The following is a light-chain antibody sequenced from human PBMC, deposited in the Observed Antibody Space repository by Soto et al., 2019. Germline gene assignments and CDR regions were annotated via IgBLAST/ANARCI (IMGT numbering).Light chain of an antibody. V-gene: IGLV1-44*01. CDR1: SSNIGGNT. CDR2: SNS. Sequence: QSVLTQPPSASGTPGQRVTISCSGSSSNIGGNTVNWYQHLPGTAPKLLIYSNSQRPSGVPDRFSGSKSGTSASLAIRGLQSEDEADYHCAAWDDSLNGPVFGGGTKVTVL. J-gene: IGLJ3*02. CDR3: AAWDDSLNGPV.